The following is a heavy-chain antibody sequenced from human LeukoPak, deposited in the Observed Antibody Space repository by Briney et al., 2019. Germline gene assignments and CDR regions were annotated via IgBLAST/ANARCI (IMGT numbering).Heavy chain of an antibody. Sequence: GASVKVSCKASGYSFTGYRLHWVRQAPGQGLEWMGWINPRSGGTNYAQKFQGRVTMTRDTSITTAYMELSRLRPDDTAVYYCAREGYCSGGNCPVEHWGQGTLVTVSS. V-gene: IGHV1-2*02. CDR1: GYSFTGYR. CDR2: INPRSGGT. CDR3: AREGYCSGGNCPVEH. D-gene: IGHD2-15*01. J-gene: IGHJ4*02.